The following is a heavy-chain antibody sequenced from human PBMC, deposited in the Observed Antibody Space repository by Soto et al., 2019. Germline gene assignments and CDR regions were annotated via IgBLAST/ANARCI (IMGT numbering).Heavy chain of an antibody. CDR2: INHSGTI. D-gene: IGHD7-27*01. Sequence: SETLSLTWAVYGGSFSGFYWTWIRQPPGKGLEWIGEINHSGTINFNPSLQSRLTISLDTSKKHFSLKLSSVTDAEKAAYCCGRADRTLGTSYSLDVWGQGTTVTVSS. J-gene: IGHJ6*02. V-gene: IGHV4-34*01. CDR3: GRADRTLGTSYSLDV. CDR1: GGSFSGFY.